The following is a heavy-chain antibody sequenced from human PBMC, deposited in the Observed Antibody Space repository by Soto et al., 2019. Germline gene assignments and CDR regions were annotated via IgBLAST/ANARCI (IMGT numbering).Heavy chain of an antibody. Sequence: LRLSCAASGFTFSSYSMNWVRQAPGRGLEWVSYITSSSTIYYADSVKGRFTISRDNAKNLMYLQMNSLRDEDTAVYYCARDFGIAARPGPYFDYWGQGTLVTVSS. D-gene: IGHD6-6*01. CDR3: ARDFGIAARPGPYFDY. J-gene: IGHJ4*02. CDR1: GFTFSSYS. V-gene: IGHV3-48*02. CDR2: ITSSSTI.